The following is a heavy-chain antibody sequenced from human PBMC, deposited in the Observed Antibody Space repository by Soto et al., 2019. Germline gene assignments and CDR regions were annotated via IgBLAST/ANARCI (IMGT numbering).Heavy chain of an antibody. CDR3: ARGGDGYYGMDV. Sequence: SETLSLTCAVYGGSFCGYYWSWIRQPPGKGLEWIGEINHSGSTNYNPSLKSRVTISVDTSKNQFSLKLSSVTAADTAVYYCARGGDGYYGMDVWGQGTTVTLSS. CDR2: INHSGST. V-gene: IGHV4-34*01. J-gene: IGHJ6*02. CDR1: GGSFCGYY. D-gene: IGHD3-3*01.